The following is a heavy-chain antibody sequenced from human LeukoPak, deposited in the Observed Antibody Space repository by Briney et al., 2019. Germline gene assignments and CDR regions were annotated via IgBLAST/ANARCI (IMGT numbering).Heavy chain of an antibody. V-gene: IGHV3-21*01. CDR1: GFTFSSYS. J-gene: IGHJ6*04. CDR2: ISSSSSYI. D-gene: IGHD3-10*02. CDR3: AGLGITMIGGV. Sequence: PGGSLRLSCAASGFTFSSYSTNWVRQAPGKGLEWVSSISSSSSYIYYADSVKGRFTISRDNAKNSLYLQMNSLRAEDTAVYYCAGLGITMIGGVWGKGPTGTISS.